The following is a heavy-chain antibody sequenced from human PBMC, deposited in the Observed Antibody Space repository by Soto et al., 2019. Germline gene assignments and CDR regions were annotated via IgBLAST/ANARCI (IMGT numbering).Heavy chain of an antibody. D-gene: IGHD4-17*01. Sequence: PSETLSLTCSVSGGSITTSFWGWIRQPPGKGLEWIGYIYHTGSTNYNPSLESRVTISVDTSKNQFSLKLSSVTAADTAVYYCARDHGDGVNDYYYYGVDVCGQGTTVTVYS. CDR1: GGSITTSF. V-gene: IGHV4-59*01. J-gene: IGHJ6*02. CDR2: IYHTGST. CDR3: ARDHGDGVNDYYYYGVDV.